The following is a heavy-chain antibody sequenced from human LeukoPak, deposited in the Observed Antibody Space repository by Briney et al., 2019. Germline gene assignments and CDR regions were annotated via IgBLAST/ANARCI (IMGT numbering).Heavy chain of an antibody. Sequence: SGTLSLTCGVSGGSMSSSNWWIWVRQPPGKGLEWIGELFHGGTTNYHPSLKSRVTISADKSKDSFSLKLTSVTAADTGVYYCACSWSSDAFDIWGPGTVVTVSS. V-gene: IGHV4-4*02. J-gene: IGHJ3*02. CDR2: LFHGGTT. CDR1: GGSMSSSNW. D-gene: IGHD2-15*01. CDR3: ACSWSSDAFDI.